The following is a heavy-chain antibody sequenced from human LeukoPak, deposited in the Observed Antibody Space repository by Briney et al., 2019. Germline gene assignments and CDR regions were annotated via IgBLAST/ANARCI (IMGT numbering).Heavy chain of an antibody. J-gene: IGHJ4*02. CDR3: VKGRGNSGHDASLLDY. CDR2: ISDNGDST. CDR1: GLTFSNYG. V-gene: IGHV3-64D*09. Sequence: GGSLRLSCSASGLTFSNYGLHWVRQAPGKGLEYVSAISDNGDSTYYVDSVKGRFTISRDNSKNTLYLQTSSLRVEDTAVYYCVKGRGNSGHDASLLDYWGQGTLVTVSS. D-gene: IGHD5-12*01.